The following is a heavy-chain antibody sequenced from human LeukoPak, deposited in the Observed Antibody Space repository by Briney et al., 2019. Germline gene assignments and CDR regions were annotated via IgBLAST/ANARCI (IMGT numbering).Heavy chain of an antibody. V-gene: IGHV3-30*02. CDR2: IRYDGSNK. CDR3: AREQLLIHSQLRHAFDI. Sequence: GGSLRLSCAASGFTFSSYGIHWVRQAPGKGLEWVAFIRYDGSNKYYADSVKGRFTISRDNSKNTLYLQMNSLRAEDTAVYYCAREQLLIHSQLRHAFDIWGQGTMVTVSS. D-gene: IGHD6-13*01. J-gene: IGHJ3*02. CDR1: GFTFSSYG.